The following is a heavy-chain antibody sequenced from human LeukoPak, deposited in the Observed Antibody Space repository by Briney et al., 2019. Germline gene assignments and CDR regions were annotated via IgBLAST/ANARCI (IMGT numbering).Heavy chain of an antibody. Sequence: GGSLRLSCAASGFTFSSYDMHWVRQATGKGLEWDSAIGTAGDTYYPGSVKGRFTISRENAKNSLYLQMNSLRAGDTAVYYCARGGNRYCSGGSCYMFDYWGQGTLVTVSS. V-gene: IGHV3-13*01. CDR2: IGTAGDT. J-gene: IGHJ4*02. CDR1: GFTFSSYD. D-gene: IGHD2-15*01. CDR3: ARGGNRYCSGGSCYMFDY.